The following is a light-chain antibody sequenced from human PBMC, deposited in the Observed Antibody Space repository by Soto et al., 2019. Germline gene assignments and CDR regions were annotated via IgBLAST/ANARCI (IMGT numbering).Light chain of an antibody. CDR2: DAS. V-gene: IGKV1-33*01. J-gene: IGKJ5*01. CDR3: QQYDILPIT. CDR1: QALSNY. Sequence: DIQLTQSPSVLSASVGDTVTITCRASQALSNYLAWYQQKPGKAPNLLIYDASNLEIGVPSRFSGSGSGTHFTFTISSLQTEDIGTYYCQQYDILPITFGRGTRLEI.